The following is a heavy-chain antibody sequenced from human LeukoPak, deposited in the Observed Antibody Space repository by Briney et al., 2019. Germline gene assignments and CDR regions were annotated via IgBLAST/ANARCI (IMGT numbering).Heavy chain of an antibody. J-gene: IGHJ4*02. CDR2: ISGSGGST. V-gene: IGHV3-23*01. D-gene: IGHD3-16*01. CDR1: GFTFSSYG. CDR3: AKGGGDRRYYFDY. Sequence: QPGGSLRLSCAASGFTFSSYGMSRVRQGPGKGLEWVSAISGSGGSTNHADSVKGRFTISRDNSKNTLYLQMNSLRAEDTAVYYWAKGGGDRRYYFDYWGQGTLATVSS.